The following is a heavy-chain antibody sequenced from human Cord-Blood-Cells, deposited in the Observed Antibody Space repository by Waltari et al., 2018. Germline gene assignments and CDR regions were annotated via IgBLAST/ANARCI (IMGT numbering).Heavy chain of an antibody. D-gene: IGHD3-10*01. CDR1: GGSISSYS. CDR3: ARDRAYYGSGSYYFDI. J-gene: IGHJ3*02. CDR2: IYYSGST. V-gene: IGHV4-59*01. Sequence: QVQLQESGPGLVKPSETLSLTCTVSGGSISSYSWSWIRQPPGKGLEWIGYIYYSGSTNYNPSLKSRVTISVDTSKNQFSLKLSSVTAADTAVYYCARDRAYYGSGSYYFDIWGQGTMVTVSS.